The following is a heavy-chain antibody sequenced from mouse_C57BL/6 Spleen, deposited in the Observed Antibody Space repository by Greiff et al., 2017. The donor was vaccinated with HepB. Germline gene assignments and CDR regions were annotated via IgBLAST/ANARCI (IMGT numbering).Heavy chain of an antibody. Sequence: QVQLQQSGPELVKPGASVKISCKASGYAFSSSWMNWVKQRPGKGLEWIGRIYPGDGDTNYNGKFKGKATLTADKSSSTAYMQLSSQTSEDSAVYFCARGGAMDYWGQGTSVTVSS. CDR1: GYAFSSSW. CDR3: ARGGAMDY. CDR2: IYPGDGDT. V-gene: IGHV1-82*01. J-gene: IGHJ4*01.